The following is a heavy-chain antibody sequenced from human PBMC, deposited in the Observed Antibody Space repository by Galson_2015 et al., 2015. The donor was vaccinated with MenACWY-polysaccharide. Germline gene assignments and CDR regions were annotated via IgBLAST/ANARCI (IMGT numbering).Heavy chain of an antibody. D-gene: IGHD1-26*01. J-gene: IGHJ3*02. CDR3: AKDTQGGRYSRGAFDI. CDR2: ISWNSGSI. Sequence: SLRLSCAASGFTFDDYAMHWVRQAPGKGLEWVSGISWNSGSIGYADSVKGRFTISRGNAKNSLYLQMNSLRAEDTALYYCAKDTQGGRYSRGAFDIWGQGTMVTVSS. V-gene: IGHV3-9*01. CDR1: GFTFDDYA.